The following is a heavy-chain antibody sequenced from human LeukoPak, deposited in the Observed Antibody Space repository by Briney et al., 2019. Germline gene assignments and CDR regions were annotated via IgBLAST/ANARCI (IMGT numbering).Heavy chain of an antibody. D-gene: IGHD4-11*01. J-gene: IGHJ4*02. CDR3: AKDAQRGFDYSNSLEY. CDR2: IWSDGSNK. CDR1: GFTFNHFG. Sequence: GRSLRLSCAASGFTFNHFGMHWVRQAPGKGLEWVAVIWSDGSNKFYADSVRGRFTISRDDSRKTVYLQMDRMTAEDTDIYYCAKDAQRGFDYSNSLEYWGQGALVTVSS. V-gene: IGHV3-33*06.